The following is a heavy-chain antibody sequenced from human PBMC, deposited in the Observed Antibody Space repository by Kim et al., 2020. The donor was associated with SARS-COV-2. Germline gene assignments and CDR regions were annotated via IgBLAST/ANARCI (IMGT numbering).Heavy chain of an antibody. Sequence: SYNPSLKRRVTISADASKNQFSLRVSPVTAADTAVYYCARAPGNYYFYMDVGGEGTAVTVSS. CDR3: ARAPGNYYFYMDV. V-gene: IGHV4-31*02. J-gene: IGHJ6*03.